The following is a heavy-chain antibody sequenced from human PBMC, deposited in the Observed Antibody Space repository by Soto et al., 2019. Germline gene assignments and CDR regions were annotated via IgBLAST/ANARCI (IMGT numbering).Heavy chain of an antibody. CDR3: TRDRLWFGELLFDY. J-gene: IGHJ4*02. CDR2: IRSKAYGETT. D-gene: IGHD3-10*01. Sequence: GGSLRLSCTASGFTFGDYAMSWFRQAPGKGLEWVGFIRSKAYGETTEYAASVKGRFTISRDDSKSIAYLQMNSLKTEDTVVYYCTRDRLWFGELLFDYWGQGTLVTVSS. CDR1: GFTFGDYA. V-gene: IGHV3-49*03.